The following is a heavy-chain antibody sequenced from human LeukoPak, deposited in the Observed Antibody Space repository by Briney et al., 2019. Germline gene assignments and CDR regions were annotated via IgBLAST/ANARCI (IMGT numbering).Heavy chain of an antibody. J-gene: IGHJ6*02. CDR3: LNGFVDV. V-gene: IGHV3-15*01. D-gene: IGHD3-10*01. CDR1: GFTFSNAW. CDR2: IKSKTEGGTT. Sequence: GGSLRLSCAASGFTFSNAWMSWVRQAPGKALEWVGRIKSKTEGGTTDYAAPVKGRFTISRDDSKNTLYLQMNSLKTEDTAVYYCLNGFVDVWGQGTTVTVSS.